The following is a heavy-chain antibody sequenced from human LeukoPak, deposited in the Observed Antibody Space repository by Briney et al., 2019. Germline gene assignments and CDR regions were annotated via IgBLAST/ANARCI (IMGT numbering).Heavy chain of an antibody. CDR3: ARGGPYSSGWFVV. Sequence: PSETLSLTCTVSGGSISSYYWSWIRQPAGKRLEWIGRMYTSGSTNYNPSLKSRVTMSVDTSKNQFSLKLSSVTAADTAVYYCARGGPYSSGWFVVWGQGTLVTVSS. CDR1: GGSISSYY. CDR2: MYTSGST. D-gene: IGHD6-19*01. V-gene: IGHV4-4*07. J-gene: IGHJ4*02.